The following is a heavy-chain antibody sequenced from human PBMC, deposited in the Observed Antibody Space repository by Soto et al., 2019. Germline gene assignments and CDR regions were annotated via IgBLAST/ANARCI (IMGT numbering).Heavy chain of an antibody. CDR3: AKSRVARPAVDFDF. D-gene: IGHD6-6*01. J-gene: IGHJ4*02. CDR1: GFTFSDYA. CDR2: IGSRGTDT. V-gene: IGHV3-23*01. Sequence: EVQLLESGGGLAHPGGSLRLSCAASGFTFSDYAMSWVRQAPGEGLEWVATIGSRGTDTYYPDSVKGRFTISRDYSQNTVSLHVNSLSAVDTATYFCAKSRVARPAVDFDFWGQGSLVTVAS.